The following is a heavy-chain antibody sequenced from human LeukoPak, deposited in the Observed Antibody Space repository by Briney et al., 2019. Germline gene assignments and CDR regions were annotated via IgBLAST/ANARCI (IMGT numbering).Heavy chain of an antibody. CDR2: IWYDGSNK. CDR1: GFTFSSYG. CDR3: AKDTRALLRLGYFDC. V-gene: IGHV3-33*06. J-gene: IGHJ4*02. Sequence: GGSLRLSCAASGFTFSSYGMPWVRQAPGKGLEWVAVIWYDGSNKYYADSVKGRFTISRDNSKNTLYLQMNSLRAEDTAVYYCAKDTRALLRLGYFDCWGQGTLVTVSS. D-gene: IGHD1-26*01.